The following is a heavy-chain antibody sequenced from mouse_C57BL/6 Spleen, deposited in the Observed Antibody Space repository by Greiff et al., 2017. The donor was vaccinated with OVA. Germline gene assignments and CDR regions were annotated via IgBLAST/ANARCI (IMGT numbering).Heavy chain of an antibody. V-gene: IGHV5-16*01. D-gene: IGHD2-5*01. CDR3: ARVSPYYSNYGYYAMDY. Sequence: EVKLVESEGGLVQPGSSMKLSCTASGFTFSDYYMAWVRQVPEKGLEWVANINYDGSSTYYLDSLKSRFIISRDNAKNILYLQMSSLKSEDTATYYCARVSPYYSNYGYYAMDYWGQGTSVTVSS. CDR2: INYDGSST. CDR1: GFTFSDYY. J-gene: IGHJ4*01.